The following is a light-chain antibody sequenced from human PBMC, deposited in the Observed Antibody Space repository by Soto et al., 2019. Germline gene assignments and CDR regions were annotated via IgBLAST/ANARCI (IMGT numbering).Light chain of an antibody. CDR3: QQYHSYSPWT. CDR1: QTISRW. CDR2: DAS. Sequence: DIQMTQSPSTLSASLGDRVSITCRASQTISRWLAWYQQKPGKAPKLLISDASSLERGVPSRFSGSGSGTEFTLTISSLQPDDFATYYCQQYHSYSPWTFGQGTKVEIK. J-gene: IGKJ1*01. V-gene: IGKV1-5*01.